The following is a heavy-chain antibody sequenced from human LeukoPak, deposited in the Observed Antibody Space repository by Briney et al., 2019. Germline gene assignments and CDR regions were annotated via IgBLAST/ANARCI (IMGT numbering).Heavy chain of an antibody. V-gene: IGHV1-2*02. CDR2: INPNSGGT. Sequence: ASVKVSCKASGYTFTGYYMHWVRQAPGQGLEWMGWINPNSGGTNYAQKFQGRVTMTRDTSISTAYMELSRLISDDTAVYYCARLFVSSSEDWFDPWGQGTLVTVSS. CDR1: GYTFTGYY. J-gene: IGHJ5*02. D-gene: IGHD6-6*01. CDR3: ARLFVSSSEDWFDP.